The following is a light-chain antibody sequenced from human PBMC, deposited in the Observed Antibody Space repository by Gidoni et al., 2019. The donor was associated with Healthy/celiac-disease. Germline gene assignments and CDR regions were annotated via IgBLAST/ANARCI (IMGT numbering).Light chain of an antibody. CDR3: QQYNSYSYT. CDR1: QSISSW. V-gene: IGKV1-5*01. CDR2: DAS. J-gene: IGKJ2*01. Sequence: DIQMTQSPSTLSASVGDRVTITCRARQSISSWLAWYQQKPGKAPKLLIYDASRLESGVPSRFSGSGSGTEFTLTISSLQPDDFATYYCQQYNSYSYTFGQGTKLEIK.